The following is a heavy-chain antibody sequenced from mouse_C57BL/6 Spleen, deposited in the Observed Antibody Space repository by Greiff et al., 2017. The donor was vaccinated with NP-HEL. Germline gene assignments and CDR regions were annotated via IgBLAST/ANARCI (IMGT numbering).Heavy chain of an antibody. CDR1: GYTFTSYW. CDR2: INPSSGYT. J-gene: IGHJ3*01. V-gene: IGHV1-7*01. CDR3: ARPLTGTEAWFAY. D-gene: IGHD4-1*01. Sequence: VQLQQSGAELAKPGASVKLSCKASGYTFTSYWMHWVKQRPGQGLEWIGYINPSSGYTKYIQKFKDKATLTADKSSSTAYMQLSSLTYEDSAVYYCARPLTGTEAWFAYWGQGTLVTVSA.